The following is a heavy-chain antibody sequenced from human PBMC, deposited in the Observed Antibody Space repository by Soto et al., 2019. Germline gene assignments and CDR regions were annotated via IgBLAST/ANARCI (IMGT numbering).Heavy chain of an antibody. Sequence: VQVLESGGGLVQPGGSLRLSCAASGFTFSRYGMNWVRQAPGKGLEWVSGVRSDGDTTYNADSVKGRFTVSRDNFKNTVDLQMNSRRVEDTAVYYCAKGKGVGATPDGANCWGQGTLVTVSS. D-gene: IGHD1-26*01. CDR1: GFTFSRYG. V-gene: IGHV3-23*01. CDR3: AKGKGVGATPDGANC. CDR2: VRSDGDTT. J-gene: IGHJ4*02.